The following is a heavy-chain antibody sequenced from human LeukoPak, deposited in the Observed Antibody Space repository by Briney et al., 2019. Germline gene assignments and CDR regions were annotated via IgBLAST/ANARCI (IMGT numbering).Heavy chain of an antibody. CDR1: GYTFSTYW. CDR2: IYPSDSET. Sequence: PGESLKISCKASGYTFSTYWIAWVRQMPGKGLEWMGIIYPSDSETRYSPSFQGQVTFSVDKSISTAYLQWRSLKASDTAMYYCARRRAASTIYHYSMDFWGHGTKIIVSS. CDR3: ARRRAASTIYHYSMDF. D-gene: IGHD5/OR15-5a*01. V-gene: IGHV5-51*01. J-gene: IGHJ6*02.